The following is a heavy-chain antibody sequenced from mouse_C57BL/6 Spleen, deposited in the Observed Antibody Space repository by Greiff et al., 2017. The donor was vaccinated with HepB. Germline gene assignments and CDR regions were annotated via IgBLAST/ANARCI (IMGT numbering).Heavy chain of an antibody. CDR1: GYTFTSYW. CDR3: ARGGSSPYYYAMDY. J-gene: IGHJ4*01. Sequence: VQLQQPGAELVRPGSSVKLSCKASGYTFTSYWMDWVKQRPGQGLEWIGNIYPSDSETHYNQKFKDKATLTVDKSSSTAYMQLSSLTSEDSAVYYCARGGSSPYYYAMDYWGQGTSVTVSS. D-gene: IGHD1-1*01. V-gene: IGHV1-61*01. CDR2: IYPSDSET.